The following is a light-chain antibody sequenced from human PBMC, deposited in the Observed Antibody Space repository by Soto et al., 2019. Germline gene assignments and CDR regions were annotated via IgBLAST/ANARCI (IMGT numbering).Light chain of an antibody. CDR2: DND. CDR3: SAWDDSLNGVV. CDR1: TSNIGRNT. V-gene: IGLV1-44*01. Sequence: QSVLTQPPSASGTPGQTVTISCSGTTSNIGRNTVNWYQQLPGRAPKLLIYDNDQRPSGVPDRFSGSASGTSASLAISGLQADDEADYYCSAWDDSLNGVVFGGGTKVTVL. J-gene: IGLJ2*01.